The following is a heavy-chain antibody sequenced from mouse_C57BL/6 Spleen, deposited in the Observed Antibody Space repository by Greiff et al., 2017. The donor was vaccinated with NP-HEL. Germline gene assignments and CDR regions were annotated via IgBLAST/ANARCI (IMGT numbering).Heavy chain of an antibody. CDR1: GYTFTSYW. Sequence: QVQLQQPGAELVMPGASVKLSCKASGYTFTSYWMHWVKQRPGQGLEWIGEIDPSDSYTNYNQKFKGKSTLTVDKSSSTAYMQFSSLTSEDSAIYYCARGGYYGSTWYFDVWGTGTTVTVSS. V-gene: IGHV1-69*01. CDR2: IDPSDSYT. D-gene: IGHD1-1*01. J-gene: IGHJ1*03. CDR3: ARGGYYGSTWYFDV.